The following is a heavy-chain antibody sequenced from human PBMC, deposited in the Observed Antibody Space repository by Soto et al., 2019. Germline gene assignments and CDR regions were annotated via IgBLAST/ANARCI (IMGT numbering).Heavy chain of an antibody. CDR1: GGTFSSYA. CDR2: IIPIFGTA. Sequence: SVKVSCKASGGTFSSYAISWVRQAPGQGLEWMGGIIPIFGTANYAQKFQGRVTITADESTSTAYMELSSLRSEDTAVYYCARSLGYSSSSDVFDYWGQGTLVTVSS. CDR3: ARSLGYSSSSDVFDY. J-gene: IGHJ4*02. V-gene: IGHV1-69*13. D-gene: IGHD6-6*01.